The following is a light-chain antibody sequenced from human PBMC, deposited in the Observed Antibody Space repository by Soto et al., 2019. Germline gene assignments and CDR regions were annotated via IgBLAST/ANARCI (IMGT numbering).Light chain of an antibody. CDR2: EVS. Sequence: QSALTQPASVSGSPGHSITISCTGTSSDVGSYNLVSWYQQHPGKAPKLVIYEVSRRPSGVSNRFSGSKSGNTASLTISGLQAEDEADYYCCSYAGSSTSYVCVTGTKVTVL. CDR1: SSDVGSYNL. V-gene: IGLV2-23*02. CDR3: CSYAGSSTSYV. J-gene: IGLJ1*01.